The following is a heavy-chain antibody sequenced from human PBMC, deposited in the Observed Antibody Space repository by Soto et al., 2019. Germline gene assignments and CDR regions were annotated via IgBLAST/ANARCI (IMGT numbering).Heavy chain of an antibody. CDR1: GGSISSYY. CDR2: NYYSGST. J-gene: IGHJ4*02. V-gene: IGHV4-59*01. CDR3: AGTRGYCSGGSCPTVVDY. Sequence: PSETLSLTCTVSGGSISSYYWSWIRQPPGKGLEWIGYNYYSGSTNYNPYLKSRDTISVDTSKNQFSLKLSSVTAADTAVFYCAGTRGYCSGGSCPTVVDYWGQGTLVTVSS. D-gene: IGHD2-15*01.